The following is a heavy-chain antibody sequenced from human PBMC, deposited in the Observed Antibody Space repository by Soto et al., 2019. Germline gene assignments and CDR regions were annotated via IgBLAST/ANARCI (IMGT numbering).Heavy chain of an antibody. CDR2: ISGSGSTI. Sequence: QVQLVESGGGLVKPGGSLRLSCAASGFTFSDYYMSWIRQAPGKGLEWVSHISGSGSTIYFADSVKGRFTISRDNAKNSLYLQINSLRAEDTAVYYCARDCSSSSCYGYFQRWGQGTRVTVSS. J-gene: IGHJ1*01. CDR3: ARDCSSSSCYGYFQR. CDR1: GFTFSDYY. V-gene: IGHV3-11*01. D-gene: IGHD2-2*01.